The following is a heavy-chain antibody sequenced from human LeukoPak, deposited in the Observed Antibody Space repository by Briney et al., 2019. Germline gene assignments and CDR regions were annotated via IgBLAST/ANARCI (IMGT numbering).Heavy chain of an antibody. CDR1: GGSISSGSYY. V-gene: IGHV4-61*02. CDR2: IYTSGST. CDR3: ARLVAVAGPHFDY. D-gene: IGHD6-19*01. Sequence: PSETLSFTCTVSGGSISSGSYYWSWIRQPAGKGLEWIGRIYTSGSTNYNPSLKSRVSISVDTSKNQFSLKLSSVTAADTAVYYCARLVAVAGPHFDYWGQGTLVTVSS. J-gene: IGHJ4*02.